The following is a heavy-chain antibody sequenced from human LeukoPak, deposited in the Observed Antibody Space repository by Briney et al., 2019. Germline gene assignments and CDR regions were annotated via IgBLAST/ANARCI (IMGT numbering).Heavy chain of an antibody. CDR1: GGTFSSYA. CDR3: ARKGRSGSYPWFDP. CDR2: IIPILGIA. Sequence: SVKVSCKASGGTFSSYAISWVRQAPGQGLEWMGRIIPILGIANYAQKFQGRVTITADKSTSTAYMELSSLRSEDTAVYYCARKGRSGSYPWFDPWGQGTLVTVSS. V-gene: IGHV1-69*04. D-gene: IGHD3-10*01. J-gene: IGHJ5*02.